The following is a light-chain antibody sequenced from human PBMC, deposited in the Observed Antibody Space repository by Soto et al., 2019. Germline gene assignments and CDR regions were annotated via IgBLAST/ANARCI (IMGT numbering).Light chain of an antibody. CDR3: QSVDSSGAYV. Sequence: SYELTQPPSVSVSPGQTARITCSGGVLPKQYAYWYQQKPGQAPVLVIYKDDDRPSGIPERFSGSSSGTTVTLTISGVQAEDEADYYCQSVDSSGAYVFGTGTKLTVL. CDR2: KDD. CDR1: VLPKQY. V-gene: IGLV3-25*03. J-gene: IGLJ1*01.